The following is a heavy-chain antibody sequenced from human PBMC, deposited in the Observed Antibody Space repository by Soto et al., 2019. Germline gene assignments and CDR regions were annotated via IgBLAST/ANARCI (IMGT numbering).Heavy chain of an antibody. CDR2: IYWDDDK. CDR1: GFSLSTSGVG. Sequence: QITLKESGPPLVKPTQTLTLTCTFSGFSLSTSGVGVGWIRQPPGKALEGLALIYWDDDKRYSPSLKSRLTITKDTSKNQVVLTMTNMDPVDTATYYCAHSATYYDFWSGPDFFDYWGQGTLVTVS. D-gene: IGHD3-3*01. CDR3: AHSATYYDFWSGPDFFDY. V-gene: IGHV2-5*02. J-gene: IGHJ4*02.